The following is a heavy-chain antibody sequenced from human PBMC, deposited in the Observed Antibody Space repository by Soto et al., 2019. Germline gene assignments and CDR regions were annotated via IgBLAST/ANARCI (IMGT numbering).Heavy chain of an antibody. Sequence: EVQLVESGGGLVKPGGSLRLSCAASGFTFSSYSMNWVRQAPGKGLEWFSSISSSSSYIYYADSVKGRFTISRDNAKNSLYLQMNSLRAEDTAVYYCARRAAGDSSGYSAFFDPWGQGTLVTVSS. J-gene: IGHJ5*02. CDR3: ARRAAGDSSGYSAFFDP. V-gene: IGHV3-21*01. CDR2: ISSSSSYI. CDR1: GFTFSSYS. D-gene: IGHD3-22*01.